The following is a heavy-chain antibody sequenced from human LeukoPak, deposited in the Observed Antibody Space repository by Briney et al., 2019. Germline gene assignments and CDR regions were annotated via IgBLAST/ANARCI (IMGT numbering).Heavy chain of an antibody. Sequence: GGSLRLSCAASGFTFSGSAMHWVRQASGKGLEWVGRIRSKANSYATAYAASVKGRFTISRDNPKNTLYLQMNSLRADDTAVYYCARRAGEYSHPYDYWGQGTLVTVSS. CDR3: ARRAGEYSHPYDY. D-gene: IGHD4-17*01. CDR2: IRSKANSYAT. V-gene: IGHV3-73*01. CDR1: GFTFSGSA. J-gene: IGHJ4*02.